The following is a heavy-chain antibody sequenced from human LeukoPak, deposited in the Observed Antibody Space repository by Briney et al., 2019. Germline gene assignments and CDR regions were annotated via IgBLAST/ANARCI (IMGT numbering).Heavy chain of an antibody. D-gene: IGHD3-10*01. CDR2: ISAYNGNT. V-gene: IGHV1-18*01. J-gene: IGHJ4*02. CDR3: ARNYVSFGELSRGVERTGFIDY. CDR1: GYTFTSYG. Sequence: GASVKVSCKASGYTFTSYGISWVRQAPGQGLEWMGWISAYNGNTNYAQKLQGRVTMTTDTSTSTAYMELRSLRSDDTAVYYCARNYVSFGELSRGVERTGFIDYWGQGTLVTVSS.